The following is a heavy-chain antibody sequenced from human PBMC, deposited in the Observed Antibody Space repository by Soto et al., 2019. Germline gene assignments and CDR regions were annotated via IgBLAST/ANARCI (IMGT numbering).Heavy chain of an antibody. V-gene: IGHV3-30-3*01. CDR2: ISYDGSNK. CDR1: GFTFSSYA. J-gene: IGHJ4*02. CDR3: AAEGYYYDSSGYYGFGYFDY. Sequence: GGSLRLSCAASGFTFSSYAMHWVRQAPGKGLEWVAVISYDGSNKYYADSVKGRFTISRDNSKNTLYLQMSSLRSEDTAVYYCAAEGYYYDSSGYYGFGYFDYWGQGTLVTVSS. D-gene: IGHD3-22*01.